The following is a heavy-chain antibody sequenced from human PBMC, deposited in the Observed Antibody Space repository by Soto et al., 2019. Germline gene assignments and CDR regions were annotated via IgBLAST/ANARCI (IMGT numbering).Heavy chain of an antibody. CDR2: INAGNGRE. D-gene: IGHD3-10*01. J-gene: IGHJ4*02. CDR1: GYTFTSYT. V-gene: IGHV1-3*01. CDR3: ARGGGWVGEASFDS. Sequence: QVQLEQSGAEVKKPGASVKVSCKTSGYTFTSYTLHWVRQAPGQGLEWMGWINAGNGREKYSQRFRDRVTLSTTKPETPAYMELRTPRSEDTAVYFCARGGGWVGEASFDSWGQGTQVTVSS.